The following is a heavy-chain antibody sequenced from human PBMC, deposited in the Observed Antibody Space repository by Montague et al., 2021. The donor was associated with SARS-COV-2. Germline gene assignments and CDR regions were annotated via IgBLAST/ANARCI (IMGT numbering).Heavy chain of an antibody. CDR2: IYFSGSS. CDR1: GGSVSSSGYY. D-gene: IGHD6-19*01. J-gene: IGHJ3*02. CDR3: ARGSGWMGNAFDI. V-gene: IGHV4-39*07. Sequence: SETLSLTCTVSGGSVSSSGYYWGWIRQPPGKGLEWIGSIYFSGSSYYXXXLKSRVSISVDTSKNQFSLRLSSVTAADTAVYYCARGSGWMGNAFDIWGQGTMVTVSS.